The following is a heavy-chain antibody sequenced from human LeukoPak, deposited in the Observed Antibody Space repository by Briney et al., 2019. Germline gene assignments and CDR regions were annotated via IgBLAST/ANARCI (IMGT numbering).Heavy chain of an antibody. CDR2: ISGSGGST. J-gene: IGHJ4*02. D-gene: IGHD5-18*01. Sequence: SGGSLRLSCAASGFTFSSYAMSWVRQAPGKGLEWVSAISGSGGSTYYADSVRGRFTISRDNSKNTLYLQMNSLRAEDTAVYYCAKVPLQLWFTNMYFDYWGQGTLVTVSS. V-gene: IGHV3-23*01. CDR1: GFTFSSYA. CDR3: AKVPLQLWFTNMYFDY.